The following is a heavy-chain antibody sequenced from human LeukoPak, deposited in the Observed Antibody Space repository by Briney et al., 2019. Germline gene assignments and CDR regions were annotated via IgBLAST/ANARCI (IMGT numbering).Heavy chain of an antibody. Sequence: GGSLRLSCAASGFTFSNAWMSWVRQAPGKGLEWVGRIKSKTDGGTTDYAAPVKGRFTISRDDSTNTLYLQMNSLKTEDTAVYYCTTGICSSTSCYDAFDIWGQGTMVTVSS. CDR2: IKSKTDGGTT. CDR1: GFTFSNAW. D-gene: IGHD2-2*01. CDR3: TTGICSSTSCYDAFDI. V-gene: IGHV3-15*01. J-gene: IGHJ3*02.